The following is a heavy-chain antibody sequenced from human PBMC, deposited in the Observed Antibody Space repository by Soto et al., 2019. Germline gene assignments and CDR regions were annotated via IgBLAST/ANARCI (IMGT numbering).Heavy chain of an antibody. CDR1: GGTFSSYA. Sequence: QVQLVQSGAEVKKPGSSVKVSCKASGGTFSSYAISWVRQAPGQGLEWMGGILPIFGTANYAQKFQGRVTMTADKSPNTAYMELSSLRSEDTAVYYCARGVRGTRYGGNSGPLNWGQGTLVTVSS. CDR3: ARGVRGTRYGGNSGPLN. CDR2: ILPIFGTA. J-gene: IGHJ4*02. D-gene: IGHD4-17*01. V-gene: IGHV1-69*06.